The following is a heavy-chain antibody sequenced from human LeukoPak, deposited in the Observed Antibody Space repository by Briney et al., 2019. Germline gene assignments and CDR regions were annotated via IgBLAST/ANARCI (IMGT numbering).Heavy chain of an antibody. CDR3: ARDLSSSWYSLAY. J-gene: IGHJ4*02. D-gene: IGHD3-22*01. Sequence: GGSLRLSCTDSGNTFDDYGMTWVRQAPGKGLEWVSGINWDGGAYNYAASVKGRFTISRDNARNSLYLEMNSLRVEDTAVYFCARDLSSSWYSLAYWGQGILVIVSS. CDR1: GNTFDDYG. V-gene: IGHV3-20*04. CDR2: INWDGGAY.